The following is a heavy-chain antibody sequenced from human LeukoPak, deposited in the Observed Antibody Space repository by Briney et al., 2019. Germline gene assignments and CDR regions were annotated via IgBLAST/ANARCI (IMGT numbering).Heavy chain of an antibody. CDR2: MNPNSGNT. Sequence: GASATVSCMAPRYTFTIYYMRWVRQAPGEGLEWMGWMNPNSGNTGYAQKFQGRVTMPRNTSISTAYMELSSLRSEDTAVYYCARGSRWYSYGQDAFDIWGQGTMVTGSS. V-gene: IGHV1-8*02. D-gene: IGHD5-18*01. CDR1: RYTFTIYY. CDR3: ARGSRWYSYGQDAFDI. J-gene: IGHJ3*02.